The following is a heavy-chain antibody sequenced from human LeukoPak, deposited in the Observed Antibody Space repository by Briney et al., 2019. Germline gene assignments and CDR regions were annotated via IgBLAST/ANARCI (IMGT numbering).Heavy chain of an antibody. J-gene: IGHJ6*03. D-gene: IGHD2-2*01. V-gene: IGHV1-2*02. CDR2: INSNIVGT. CDR1: GNTSTAYY. CDR3: ARDLRFRTSIVVVPAAMKSYYYMDV. Sequence: PPVKASGKASGNTSTAYYMHWVRQAPGQGLEGRGWINSNIVGTNYAQKFQGRVTMTRDTSISTAYMELSSLRSDDTAVYYCARDLRFRTSIVVVPAAMKSYYYMDVWGKGTTVTVSS.